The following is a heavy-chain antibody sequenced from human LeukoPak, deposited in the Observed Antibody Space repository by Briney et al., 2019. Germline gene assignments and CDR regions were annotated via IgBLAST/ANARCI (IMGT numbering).Heavy chain of an antibody. V-gene: IGHV3-7*05. CDR2: IKQDGSDK. CDR1: GFTFSSYS. D-gene: IGHD3-22*01. CDR3: ARDSIPGYDSSGYMVAFDI. Sequence: GGSLRLSCAASGFTFSSYSMNWVRQAPGKGLEWVANIKQDGSDKYYVDSVKGRFTISRDNAKNSLYLQMNSLRAEDTAVYYCARDSIPGYDSSGYMVAFDIWGQGTMVTVSS. J-gene: IGHJ3*02.